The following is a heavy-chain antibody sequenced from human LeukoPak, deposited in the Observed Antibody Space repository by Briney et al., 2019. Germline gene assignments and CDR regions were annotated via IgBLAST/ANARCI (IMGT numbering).Heavy chain of an antibody. Sequence: ASVTVSCKASGYTFTGYYMHWVRQAPGQGLEWMGWINPNSGGTNYAQKFQGRVTMTRDTSISTAYMELSRLRSDDTAVYYCAILPYGSGSYGLDYWGQGTLVTVSS. V-gene: IGHV1-2*02. CDR3: AILPYGSGSYGLDY. CDR2: INPNSGGT. D-gene: IGHD3-10*01. CDR1: GYTFTGYY. J-gene: IGHJ4*02.